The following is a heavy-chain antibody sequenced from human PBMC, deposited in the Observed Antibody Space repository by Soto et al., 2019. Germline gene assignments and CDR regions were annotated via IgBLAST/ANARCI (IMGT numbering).Heavy chain of an antibody. Sequence: SETLSLTCTVSGGSISSSSYYWGWIRQPPGKGLEWIGSIYYSGSTYYNPSLKSRVTISVDTSKNQFSLKLSSGTAADTAVYYCARPVATGTTQYFDYWGQGTLVTVSS. CDR3: ARPVATGTTQYFDY. V-gene: IGHV4-39*01. J-gene: IGHJ4*02. D-gene: IGHD1-1*01. CDR1: GGSISSSSYY. CDR2: IYYSGST.